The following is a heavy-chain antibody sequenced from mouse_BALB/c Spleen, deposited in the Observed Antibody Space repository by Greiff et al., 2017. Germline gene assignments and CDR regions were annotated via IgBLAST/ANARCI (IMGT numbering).Heavy chain of an antibody. CDR1: GFNIKDYY. J-gene: IGHJ4*01. CDR3: ARDYGTLYAMDY. Sequence: VQLKQSGAELVRPGALVKLSCKASGFNIKDYYMHWVKQRPEQGLEWIGWIDPENGNTIYDPKFQGKASITADTSSNTAYLQLSSLTSEDTAVYYCARDYGTLYAMDYWGQGTSVTVSS. V-gene: IGHV14-1*02. D-gene: IGHD1-1*01. CDR2: IDPENGNT.